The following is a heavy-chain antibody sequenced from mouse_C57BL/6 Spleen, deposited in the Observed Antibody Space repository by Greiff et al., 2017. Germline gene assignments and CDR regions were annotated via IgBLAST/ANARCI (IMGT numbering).Heavy chain of an antibody. CDR3: ARILSTMVTTGGFAY. J-gene: IGHJ3*01. CDR2: IYPYNGVS. CDR1: GYSFTGYY. Sequence: VQLQQSGPGLVKPGASVKISCKASGYSFTGYYMHWVKQSHGNILDWIGYIYPYNGVSSYNQKFKGKATLTVDKSSSTAYMELRSLASEDSAVYYCARILSTMVTTGGFAYWGQGTLVTVSA. V-gene: IGHV1-31*01. D-gene: IGHD2-2*01.